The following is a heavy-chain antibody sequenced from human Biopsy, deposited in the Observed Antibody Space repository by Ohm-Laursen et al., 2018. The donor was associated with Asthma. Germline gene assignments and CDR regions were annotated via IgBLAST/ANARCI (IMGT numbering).Heavy chain of an antibody. CDR3: AKDVFPGWELRRGPDY. V-gene: IGHV3-30*18. CDR2: ISFDGTNR. J-gene: IGHJ4*02. CDR1: GFRFPIYG. Sequence: SLRLSCSASGFRFPIYGMHWVRQAPGKGLDWVAVISFDGTNRNYTDSVKGRFTISRDNSRNTLHLEMNSLRAEDTAVYYCAKDVFPGWELRRGPDYWGQGTLVTVSS. D-gene: IGHD1-26*01.